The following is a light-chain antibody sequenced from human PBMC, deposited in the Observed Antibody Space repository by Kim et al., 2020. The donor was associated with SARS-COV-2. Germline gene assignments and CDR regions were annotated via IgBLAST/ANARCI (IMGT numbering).Light chain of an antibody. V-gene: IGLV2-8*01. Sequence: QSALTQPPSASGSPGQSVTISCTGTSSDVGVYNYVSWYQQHPGKAPKLIIYEVSKRPSGVPDRFSGSKSGNTASLTVSGLQAGDEGDFYCSSYAGSNFVVFGGGTQLTVL. J-gene: IGLJ2*01. CDR2: EVS. CDR3: SSYAGSNFVV. CDR1: SSDVGVYNY.